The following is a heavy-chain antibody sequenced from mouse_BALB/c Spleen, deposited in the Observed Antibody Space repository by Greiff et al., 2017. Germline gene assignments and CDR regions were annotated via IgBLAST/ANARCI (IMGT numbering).Heavy chain of an antibody. J-gene: IGHJ3*01. CDR3: TRPDYYGSSSAWFAY. CDR2: IYPGNSDT. Sequence: VQLQQSGTVLARPGASVKMSCKASGYSFTSYWMHWVKQRPGQGLEWIGAIYPGNSDTSYNQKFKGKAKLTAVTSASTAYMELSSLTNEDSAVYYCTRPDYYGSSSAWFAYWGQGTLVTVSA. V-gene: IGHV1-5*01. D-gene: IGHD1-1*01. CDR1: GYSFTSYW.